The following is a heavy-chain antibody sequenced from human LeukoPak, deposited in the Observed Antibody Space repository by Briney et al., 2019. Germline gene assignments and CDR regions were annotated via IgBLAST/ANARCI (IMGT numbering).Heavy chain of an antibody. D-gene: IGHD4-17*01. CDR1: GYTFNDYY. CDR3: ARRPDTATRGVDV. V-gene: IGHV1-2*02. J-gene: IGHJ6*02. CDR2: INPNSGGT. Sequence: ASVKVSCKASGYTFNDYYLSWVRQAPGQGFEWMGWINPNSGGTNYAQKFQGRVTMTRDTSIKTAYMELNSLGSDDTAVYYCARRPDTATRGVDVWGQGTTVTVSS.